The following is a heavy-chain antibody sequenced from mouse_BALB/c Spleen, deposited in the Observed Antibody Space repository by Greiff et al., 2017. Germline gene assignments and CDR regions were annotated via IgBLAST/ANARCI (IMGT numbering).Heavy chain of an antibody. Sequence: EVKLVESGGGLVQPGGSRKLSCAASGFTFSSFGMHWVRQAPEKGLEWVAYISSGSSTIYYADTVKGRFTISRDNPKNTLFLQMTGLRSEDTAMYYYAAYDYDLNYWGQGTTLTVSS. CDR1: GFTFSSFG. CDR3: AAYDYDLNY. D-gene: IGHD2-4*01. V-gene: IGHV5-17*02. J-gene: IGHJ2*01. CDR2: ISSGSSTI.